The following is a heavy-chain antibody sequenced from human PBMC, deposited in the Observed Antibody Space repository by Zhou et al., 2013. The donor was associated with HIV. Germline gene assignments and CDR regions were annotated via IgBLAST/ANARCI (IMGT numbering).Heavy chain of an antibody. CDR1: GGTFSSYA. V-gene: IGHV1-69*04. CDR3: ARDLAARHVSYYYYMDV. D-gene: IGHD6-6*01. Sequence: QVQLVQSGAEVKKPGSSVKVSCKASGGTFSSYAISWVRQAPGQGLEWMGRIIPILGIANYAQKFQGRVTITADKSTSTAYMELSSLRSEDTAVYYCARDLAARHVSYYYYMDVWGKGTTVTVSS. J-gene: IGHJ6*03. CDR2: IIPILGIA.